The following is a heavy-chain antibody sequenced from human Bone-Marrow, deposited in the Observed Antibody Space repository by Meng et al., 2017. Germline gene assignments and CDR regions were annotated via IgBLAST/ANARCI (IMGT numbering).Heavy chain of an antibody. CDR3: ARSSFDASGRTLVYSDY. CDR1: GFTFSSYA. J-gene: IGHJ4*02. CDR2: ISYDGSNK. D-gene: IGHD3-10*01. Sequence: LSLTCAASGFTFSSYAMHWVRQAPGKGLEWVAVISYDGSNKYYADSVKGRFTISRDNSKNTLYLQMNSLRAEDTAVYYCARSSFDASGRTLVYSDYWGQGTLVTVSS. V-gene: IGHV3-30*01.